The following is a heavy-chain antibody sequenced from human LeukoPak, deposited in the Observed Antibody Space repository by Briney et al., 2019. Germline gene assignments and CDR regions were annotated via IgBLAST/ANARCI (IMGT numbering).Heavy chain of an antibody. CDR3: ARVYYYDSSGPIDY. V-gene: IGHV4-59*12. CDR2: IYHSGST. CDR1: GGSISNYY. Sequence: SETLSLTCTVSGGSISNYYWSWIRQPPGKGLEWIGQIYHSGSTDYNPSLKSRVTISVDTSKNQFSLKLSSVTAADTAVYYCARVYYYDSSGPIDYWGQGTLVTVSS. D-gene: IGHD3-22*01. J-gene: IGHJ4*02.